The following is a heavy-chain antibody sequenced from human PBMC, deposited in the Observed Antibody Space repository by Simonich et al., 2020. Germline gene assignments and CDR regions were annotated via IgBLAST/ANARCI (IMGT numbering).Heavy chain of an antibody. CDR2: CFPGDSEP. V-gene: IGHV5-51*01. CDR1: GYSFTSYW. D-gene: IGHD1-1*01. Sequence: EVQLVQSGAEVKKPGESLKISCKGSGYSFTSYWIGWVRQMPGKGLEWLWFCFPGDSEPRYNPSFQGQVTISADKSISTAYLQWSSLKASDTAMYYCARQLNDFDIWGQGTMVTVSS. J-gene: IGHJ3*02. CDR3: ARQLNDFDI.